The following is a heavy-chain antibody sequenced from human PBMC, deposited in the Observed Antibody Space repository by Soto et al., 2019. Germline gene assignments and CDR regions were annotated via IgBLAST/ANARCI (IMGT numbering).Heavy chain of an antibody. CDR3: ARRGTYQWGHFDY. CDR2: ISGSGDEI. V-gene: IGHV3-23*01. J-gene: IGHJ4*02. D-gene: IGHD2-8*01. CDR1: GLTLGIKA. Sequence: EVQLLESGGGLVQPGGSLRPPCEAFGLTLGIKARCWVGRGRGKGREFVSCISGSGDEIFFLDSVKGRFAISRDNSENTLFLQMSSLRAEDTAVYYCARRGTYQWGHFDYWGQGVQVTVSS.